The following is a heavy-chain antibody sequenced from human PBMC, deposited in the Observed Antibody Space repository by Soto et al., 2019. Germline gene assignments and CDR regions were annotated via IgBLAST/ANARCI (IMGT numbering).Heavy chain of an antibody. V-gene: IGHV5-51*01. CDR2: IYPGDSDA. Sequence: PGEPLKISCKASGYSFTNYWIGWVRQMPGKGLEWMAIIYPGDSDARYRPSFQGQVTISADKSINTAYLQWSSLKASDTAMYYCARSRITGTTWSFDKWGQGTLVTVSS. CDR1: GYSFTNYW. J-gene: IGHJ4*02. CDR3: ARSRITGTTWSFDK. D-gene: IGHD1-20*01.